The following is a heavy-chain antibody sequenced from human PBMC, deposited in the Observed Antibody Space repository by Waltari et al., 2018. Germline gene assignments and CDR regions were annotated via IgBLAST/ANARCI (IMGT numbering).Heavy chain of an antibody. CDR2: IYTSGST. J-gene: IGHJ4*02. V-gene: IGHV4-61*02. Sequence: QVQLQESGPGLVTPSQTLSLTCTVSGGSISSGRYYWSWIRQPAGKGLEWIGRIYTSGSTNYNPSLKSRVTISVDTSKNQFSLKLSSVTAADTAVYYCARGDSSGYSDYWGQGTLVTVSS. D-gene: IGHD3-3*01. CDR1: GGSISSGRYY. CDR3: ARGDSSGYSDY.